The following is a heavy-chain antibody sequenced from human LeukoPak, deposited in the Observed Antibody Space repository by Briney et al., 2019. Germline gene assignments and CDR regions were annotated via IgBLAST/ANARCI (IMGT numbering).Heavy chain of an antibody. CDR2: ISGNGVSA. CDR3: AKSGTTFDS. Sequence: GGSLRLSCAASGFTFSSYAMNWVRQAPGKGLEWVSTISGNGVSAYYADSVKGRITISRDNSKNTLYLQMSSLRPEDTAVYYCAKSGTTFDSWGQGTLVTVAS. D-gene: IGHD1-1*01. CDR1: GFTFSSYA. J-gene: IGHJ4*02. V-gene: IGHV3-23*01.